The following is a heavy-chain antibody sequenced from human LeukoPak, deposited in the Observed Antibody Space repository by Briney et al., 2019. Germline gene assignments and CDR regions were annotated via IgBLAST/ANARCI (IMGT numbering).Heavy chain of an antibody. CDR1: GGSLSGYY. J-gene: IGHJ3*01. CDR3: ARGAVPRDYYDTVIAYDL. Sequence: PSETLSLSCAVSGGSLSGYYWSWIRQSPGKGLEWMGDIHHDGGTKYKSSFKSRVTILLDSSKNEVSLRLSPVTPADTALYFCARGAVPRDYYDTVIAYDLWGQGTMVTV. D-gene: IGHD3-22*01. V-gene: IGHV4-34*01. CDR2: IHHDGGT.